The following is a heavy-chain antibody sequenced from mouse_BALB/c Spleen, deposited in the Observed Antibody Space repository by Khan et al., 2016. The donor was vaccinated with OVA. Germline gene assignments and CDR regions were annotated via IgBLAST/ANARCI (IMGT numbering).Heavy chain of an antibody. CDR1: GDSIPSGS. V-gene: IGHV3-8*02. CDR3: ARSTYRYAFVY. D-gene: IGHD2-14*01. J-gene: IGHJ3*01. CDR2: MIYSGHT. Sequence: EVQLQESGPSLVKPSQTLSLTCSVTGDSIPSGSWNWIRKFPGNKLEYMGNMIYSGHTYYNPSLKSRISITRHTSKNQYYLQLNSVTTEDTATYYCARSTYRYAFVYWGQGTLVSVSA.